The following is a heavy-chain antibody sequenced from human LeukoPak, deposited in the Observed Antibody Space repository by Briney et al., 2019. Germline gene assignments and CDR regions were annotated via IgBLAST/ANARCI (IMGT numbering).Heavy chain of an antibody. J-gene: IGHJ4*02. CDR1: GGFISSYY. V-gene: IGHV4-4*07. Sequence: SETLSLTCTVSGGFISSYYCSWIRHPAGKVLEWIGRIYTIGSPNYNPSLKSRVTMSVDTSKNQFSLKLRSVTAADTAVYYCARDSNYDSSGYYSVSDYWGQGTLVTVSS. CDR3: ARDSNYDSSGYYSVSDY. D-gene: IGHD3-22*01. CDR2: IYTIGSP.